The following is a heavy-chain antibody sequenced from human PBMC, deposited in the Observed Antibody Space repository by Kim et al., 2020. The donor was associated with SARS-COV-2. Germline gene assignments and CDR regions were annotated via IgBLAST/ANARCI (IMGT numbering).Heavy chain of an antibody. V-gene: IGHV3-23*01. CDR2: ISGSGRST. CDR3: AKERAVVGATMASPLEFDY. J-gene: IGHJ4*02. CDR1: GFTFGSYA. D-gene: IGHD1-26*01. Sequence: GGSLRLSCGASGFTFGSYAMSWVRQAPGKGLEWVSAISGSGRSTYYADSVKGRFTISRDNSKNTLYLQMNSLRAEDTAVYYCAKERAVVGATMASPLEFDYWGQGPLVTVSS.